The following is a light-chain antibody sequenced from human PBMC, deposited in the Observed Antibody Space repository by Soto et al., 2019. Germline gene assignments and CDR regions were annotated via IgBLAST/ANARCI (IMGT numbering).Light chain of an antibody. V-gene: IGLV2-14*01. J-gene: IGLJ1*01. CDR2: DVS. Sequence: LTQPASVSGSPGKSITISCTGTSSDVGGYNYVSWYQQHPGKAPKLMIYDVSNRPSGVSNRFSGSKSGNTASLTISGLQAEDEADYYCSSYTSSSTQVFGTGTKVTVL. CDR3: SSYTSSSTQV. CDR1: SSDVGGYNY.